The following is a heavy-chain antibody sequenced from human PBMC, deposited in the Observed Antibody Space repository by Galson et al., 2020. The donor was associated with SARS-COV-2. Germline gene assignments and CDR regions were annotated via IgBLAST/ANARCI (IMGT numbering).Heavy chain of an antibody. CDR2: IYPGDSDT. J-gene: IGHJ3*02. Sequence: KIGESLKISCKGSGYSFTTYWIDWVRQMPGKGLEWMGIIYPGDSDTKYSPSFQGQVTISVDKSISTVYLQWSSLEASDTAMYYCARQGYSSNWYKGDAFDIWGQGTMVTVS. CDR1: GYSFTTYW. V-gene: IGHV5-51*01. D-gene: IGHD6-13*01. CDR3: ARQGYSSNWYKGDAFDI.